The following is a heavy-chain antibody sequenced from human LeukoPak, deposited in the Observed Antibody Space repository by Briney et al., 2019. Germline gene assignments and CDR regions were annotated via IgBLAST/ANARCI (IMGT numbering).Heavy chain of an antibody. D-gene: IGHD2-2*01. CDR2: IFSGNNA. J-gene: IGHJ5*02. CDR1: GASVSSGDYH. Sequence: LTCTVSGASVSSGDYHWSWVRQAPGKGLEWVSIIFSGNNAYYVDSVKGRFAISRDNSKNTVYLQMNSLRAEDTAVYYCARDFGLGYCDSTSCYGWFDPWGQGTLVTVSS. CDR3: ARDFGLGYCDSTSCYGWFDP. V-gene: IGHV3-53*01.